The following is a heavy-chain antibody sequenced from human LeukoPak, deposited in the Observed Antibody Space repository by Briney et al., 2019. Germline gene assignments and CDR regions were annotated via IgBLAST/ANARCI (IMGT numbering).Heavy chain of an antibody. D-gene: IGHD5-18*01. CDR1: GFTFSSYW. CDR3: ARDRWGYSYGGD. CDR2: IKQDGSEK. Sequence: GGSLRLSCAASGFTFSSYWMSWVRQAPGKGLEWVANIKQDGSEKYVDSVKGRFTISRDNAKNSLYLQMNSLRAEDTAVYYCARDRWGYSYGGDWGQGTLVTVSS. V-gene: IGHV3-7*01. J-gene: IGHJ4*02.